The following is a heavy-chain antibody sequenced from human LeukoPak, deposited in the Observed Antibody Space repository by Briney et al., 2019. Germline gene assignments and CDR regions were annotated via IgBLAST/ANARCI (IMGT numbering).Heavy chain of an antibody. CDR2: ISVSGDNT. D-gene: IGHD3-22*01. CDR1: GFTFSSCS. Sequence: GGSLRLSCAASGFTFSSCSMSWVRHGPGKGPEWVSSISVSGDNTYYADSLKGRFTISRDNSKNTLYLQMNSLRAEDTAVYYCAKDVYYDRYYYYYMEVWGKGTTVTVSS. J-gene: IGHJ6*03. CDR3: AKDVYYDRYYYYYMEV. V-gene: IGHV3-23*01.